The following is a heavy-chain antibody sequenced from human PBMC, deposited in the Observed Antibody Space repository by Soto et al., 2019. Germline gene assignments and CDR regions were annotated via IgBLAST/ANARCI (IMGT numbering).Heavy chain of an antibody. Sequence: SVKVSCKASGGTFSSYAISWVRQAPGQGLEWMGGIIPIFGTANYAQKFQGRVTITADESTSTAYMELSSLRSEDTAVYYCASHRVLDPGTEAWGQGNTFTVSS. CDR2: IIPIFGTA. CDR1: GGTFSSYA. CDR3: ASHRVLDPGTEA. D-gene: IGHD3-3*01. V-gene: IGHV1-69*13. J-gene: IGHJ6*02.